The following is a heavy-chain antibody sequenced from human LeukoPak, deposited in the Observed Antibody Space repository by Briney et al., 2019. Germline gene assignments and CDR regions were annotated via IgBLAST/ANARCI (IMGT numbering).Heavy chain of an antibody. CDR1: GGTFSSYA. D-gene: IGHD6-13*01. J-gene: IGHJ5*02. Sequence: SVKVSCKASGGTFSSYAISWVRQAPGQGLEWMGRIIPIFGTANYAQKFQGRVTITTDESTSTAYMELSSLRSEDTAVYYCERGSSWPLNWFDPWGQGTLVTVSS. CDR3: ERGSSWPLNWFDP. V-gene: IGHV1-69*05. CDR2: IIPIFGTA.